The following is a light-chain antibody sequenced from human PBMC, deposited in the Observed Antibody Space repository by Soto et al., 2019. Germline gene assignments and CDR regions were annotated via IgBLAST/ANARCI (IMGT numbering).Light chain of an antibody. CDR1: QSISDT. Sequence: EIVMTQSPATLSVSPGGRATLSCRASQSISDTLAWYQQKPGQAPRLLIYSASRRATGFPGRFSGSGSGTDFTLTISSLQSEDVAVYYCQQYNNWPWTFGQGAKVEI. J-gene: IGKJ1*01. CDR3: QQYNNWPWT. V-gene: IGKV3-15*01. CDR2: SAS.